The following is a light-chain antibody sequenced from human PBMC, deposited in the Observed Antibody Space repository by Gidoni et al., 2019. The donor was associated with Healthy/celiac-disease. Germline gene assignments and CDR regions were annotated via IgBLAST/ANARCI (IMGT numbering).Light chain of an antibody. CDR3: QQGYSTLWT. CDR2: AAS. Sequence: DILMTQSPPSLSASVGDRVTITCRASQSISSYLNWYQQKPGKAPKLLIYAASSLQSGVPSRFSGSGSGTDFTLTISSLQPEDFATYYCQQGYSTLWTFGQGTKVEIK. J-gene: IGKJ1*01. V-gene: IGKV1-39*01. CDR1: QSISSY.